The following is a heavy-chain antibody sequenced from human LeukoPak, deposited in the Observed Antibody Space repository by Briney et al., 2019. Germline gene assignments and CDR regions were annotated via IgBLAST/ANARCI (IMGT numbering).Heavy chain of an antibody. CDR1: GYTFTSYY. D-gene: IGHD3-10*01. Sequence: GASVKVSCKASGYTFTSYYMHWVRQAPGQGLEWMGIINPSGGSTSYAQKFQGRVTMTRDMSTSTVYMELSSLRSEDTAVYYCARAVNVYYYGSGRGYYYYMDVWGKGTTVTVPS. V-gene: IGHV1-46*01. CDR2: INPSGGST. CDR3: ARAVNVYYYGSGRGYYYYMDV. J-gene: IGHJ6*03.